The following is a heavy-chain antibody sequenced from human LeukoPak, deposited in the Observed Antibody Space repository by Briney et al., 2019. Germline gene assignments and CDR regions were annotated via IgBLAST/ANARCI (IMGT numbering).Heavy chain of an antibody. CDR1: GGTFSSYA. CDR2: IIPIFGTA. D-gene: IGHD2-2*01. CDR3: ARVGDDCSSTSCTTYNWFDP. V-gene: IGHV1-69*06. Sequence: SVKVSCKASGGTFSSYAISWVRQAPGQGLEWMGGIIPIFGTANYAQKFQSRVTITADKSTSTAYMELSSLRSEDTAVYCCARVGDDCSSTSCTTYNWFDPWGQGTLVTVCS. J-gene: IGHJ5*02.